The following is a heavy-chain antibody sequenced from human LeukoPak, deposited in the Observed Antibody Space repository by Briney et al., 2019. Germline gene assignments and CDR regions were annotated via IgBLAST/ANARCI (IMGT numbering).Heavy chain of an antibody. CDR2: IHRSGSP. J-gene: IGHJ1*01. CDR1: LDSTTSNF. D-gene: IGHD3-3*01. CDR3: AREILGVFNPWVH. Sequence: SETLSLTCTVSLDSTTSNFWSWVRQPPGKGLEWIGEIHRSGSPNYNPSLQSRVTISIDRSRNQIVLELSSVTAADTAVYYGAREILGVFNPWVHWAQGTLVAVSS. V-gene: IGHV4-4*02.